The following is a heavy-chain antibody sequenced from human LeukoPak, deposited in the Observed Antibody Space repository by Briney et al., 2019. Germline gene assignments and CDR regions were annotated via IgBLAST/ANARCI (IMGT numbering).Heavy chain of an antibody. CDR3: AKDKGDYYYYIDV. Sequence: GGSLRLSCAASGFTFDHYAMRWVRQAPGKGLEGVSLITWNGLTTFYADSVKGRFVISRDDRKNSLYLYMNSLRIEDTALYYCAKDKGDYYYYIDVWGKGTTVTVSS. J-gene: IGHJ6*03. CDR1: GFTFDHYA. V-gene: IGHV3-43D*03. D-gene: IGHD3-16*01. CDR2: ITWNGLTT.